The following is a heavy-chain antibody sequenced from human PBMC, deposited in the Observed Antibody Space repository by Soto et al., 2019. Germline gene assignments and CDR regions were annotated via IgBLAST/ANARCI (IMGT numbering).Heavy chain of an antibody. V-gene: IGHV1-69*13. D-gene: IGHD5-12*01. CDR3: ARSPHSGYETFDY. Sequence: SVKVSCKASGGTFSSYAISWVRQAPGQGLEWMGGIIPIFGTANYAQKFQGRVTITADESTSTAYMELSSLRSKDTAVYYCARSPHSGYETFDYWGQGTLVTVS. J-gene: IGHJ4*02. CDR1: GGTFSSYA. CDR2: IIPIFGTA.